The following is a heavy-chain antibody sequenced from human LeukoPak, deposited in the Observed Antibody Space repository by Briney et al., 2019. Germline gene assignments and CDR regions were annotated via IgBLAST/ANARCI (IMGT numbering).Heavy chain of an antibody. Sequence: SETLSLTCTVSGYSISSGYYWGWLRQPPGKGLEWIGRIYHSGSTYYNPSLKSQVTISVDTSKNPFSLKLTSVTAADAAVYYCASGYSSSWYLNWFDPWGQGTLVTVSS. D-gene: IGHD6-13*01. V-gene: IGHV4-38-2*02. CDR1: GYSISSGYY. CDR3: ASGYSSSWYLNWFDP. J-gene: IGHJ5*02. CDR2: IYHSGST.